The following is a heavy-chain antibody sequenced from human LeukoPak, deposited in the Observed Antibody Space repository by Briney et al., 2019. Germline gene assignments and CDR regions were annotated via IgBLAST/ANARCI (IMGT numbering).Heavy chain of an antibody. CDR1: GGSISSYY. V-gene: IGHV4-59*08. Sequence: SETLSLTCTVSGGSISSYYWSWIRQLPGKGLEWIGYIYYSGSTNYNPSLKGRVTISVDTSKNQFSLKLSSVTAADTAVYYCARRPYNWNLWGYYGMDVWGQGTTVTVSS. D-gene: IGHD1-1*01. CDR3: ARRPYNWNLWGYYGMDV. CDR2: IYYSGST. J-gene: IGHJ6*02.